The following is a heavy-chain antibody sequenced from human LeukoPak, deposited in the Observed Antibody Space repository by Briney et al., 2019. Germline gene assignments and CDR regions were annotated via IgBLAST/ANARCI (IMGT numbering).Heavy chain of an antibody. CDR1: GGSISSGGYY. D-gene: IGHD3-22*01. Sequence: PSETLSLTCTVSGGSISSGGYYWSWIRQHPGKGLEWIGYIYYSGSTYYNPSLKSRVTISVDTSKNQFSLKLSSVTGADTAVYYCARVVDSSGYYYGLLEYNWFDPWGQGTLVTVSS. V-gene: IGHV4-31*03. CDR2: IYYSGST. CDR3: ARVVDSSGYYYGLLEYNWFDP. J-gene: IGHJ5*02.